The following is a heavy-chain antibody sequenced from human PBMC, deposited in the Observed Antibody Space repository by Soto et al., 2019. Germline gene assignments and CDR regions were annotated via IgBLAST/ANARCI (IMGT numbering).Heavy chain of an antibody. CDR2: ISYDGSNK. J-gene: IGHJ6*02. CDR3: ATGVSYSSSWYRYYYYGMDV. Sequence: TGGSLRLSCAASGFTFSSYAMHWVRQAPGKGLEWVAVISYDGSNKYYADSVKGRFTISRDNSKNTLYLQMNSLRAEDTAVYYCATGVSYSSSWYRYYYYGMDVWGQGTTVTVSS. V-gene: IGHV3-30-3*01. D-gene: IGHD6-13*01. CDR1: GFTFSSYA.